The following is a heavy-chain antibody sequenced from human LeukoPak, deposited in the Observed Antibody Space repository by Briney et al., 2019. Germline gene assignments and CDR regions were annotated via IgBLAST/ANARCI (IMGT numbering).Heavy chain of an antibody. CDR3: AKDRPNFYETSGAYYKPKGDF. Sequence: GGSLRLSCEASGFTFNTHAISWVRQAPEKRLEWVASVTSSGRTPYYADSVRGRFTISRDNSKNTLYLQMNSLRGVDTAVYYCAKDRPNFYETSGAYYKPKGDFWGQGSLVTVSS. D-gene: IGHD3-10*01. V-gene: IGHV3-23*01. CDR2: VTSSGRTP. CDR1: GFTFNTHA. J-gene: IGHJ4*02.